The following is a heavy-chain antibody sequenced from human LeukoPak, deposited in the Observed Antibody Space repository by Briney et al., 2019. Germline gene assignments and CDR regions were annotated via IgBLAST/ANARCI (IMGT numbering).Heavy chain of an antibody. Sequence: SETLSLTCTVSGGSISSYYWSWIRQPPGKGLEWIGEINHSGSTNYNPSLKSRVTISVDTSKNQFSLKLSSVTAADTAVYYCARPATRGTTGRWFDPWGQGTLVTVSS. D-gene: IGHD1-1*01. J-gene: IGHJ5*02. V-gene: IGHV4-34*01. CDR2: INHSGST. CDR1: GGSISSYY. CDR3: ARPATRGTTGRWFDP.